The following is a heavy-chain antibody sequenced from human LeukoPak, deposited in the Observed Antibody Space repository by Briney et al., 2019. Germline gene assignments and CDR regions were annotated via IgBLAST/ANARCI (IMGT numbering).Heavy chain of an antibody. CDR3: ARLFADYSNYDWYFDY. D-gene: IGHD4-11*01. Sequence: SETLSLTCTVSGGSISSSSYYWGWIRQPPGKGLEWIGSIYYSGSTYYNPSLKSRVTISVDTSKNQFSLKLSSVTAADTAVYYCARLFADYSNYDWYFDYWGQGTLVTVSS. CDR1: GGSISSSSYY. V-gene: IGHV4-39*01. J-gene: IGHJ4*02. CDR2: IYYSGST.